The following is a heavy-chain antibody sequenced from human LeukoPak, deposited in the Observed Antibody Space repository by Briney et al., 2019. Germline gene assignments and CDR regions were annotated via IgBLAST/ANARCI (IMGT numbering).Heavy chain of an antibody. CDR2: VFFTGSA. D-gene: IGHD3-10*01. CDR3: ARLGGSGTYDYYYYMDV. CDR1: GGSINNNRYF. J-gene: IGHJ6*03. Sequence: PSETLSLTCNVSGGSINNNRYFWGWIRQSPGKGLEWIGSVFFTGSAYYRPSLKSRVTMSVDTSQNQFSLKMNSVTAADTAVYYCARLGGSGTYDYYYYMDVWGEGTTVTVSS. V-gene: IGHV4-39*01.